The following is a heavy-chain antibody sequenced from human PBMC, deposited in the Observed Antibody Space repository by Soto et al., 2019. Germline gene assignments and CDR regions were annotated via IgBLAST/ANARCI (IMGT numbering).Heavy chain of an antibody. J-gene: IGHJ3*02. CDR3: ARGREWEPQHPRAFDI. CDR1: GGTFSSYA. Sequence: QVQLVQSGAEVKKPGSSVKVSCKASGGTFSSYAISWGRQAPGQGLEWMGGIIPIFGTANYAQKFQGRVTMTADESTSTAYRELSSLRSEDTAVYYCARGREWEPQHPRAFDIWGQGTMVTVSS. CDR2: IIPIFGTA. D-gene: IGHD1-26*01. V-gene: IGHV1-69*01.